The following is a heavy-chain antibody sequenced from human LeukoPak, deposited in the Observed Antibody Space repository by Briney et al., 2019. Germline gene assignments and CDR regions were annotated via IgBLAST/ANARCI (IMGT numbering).Heavy chain of an antibody. CDR1: GFTFSSYA. D-gene: IGHD6-19*01. CDR3: AKGGAAVAAPFDY. J-gene: IGHJ4*02. Sequence: GGSLRLFCAASGFTFSSYAVSWVRQAPGKGLEWVSAISGSGGSTYYADSVKGRFTISRDNSKNTLYLQMNSLRAEDTAVYYCAKGGAAVAAPFDYWGQGTLVTVSS. CDR2: ISGSGGST. V-gene: IGHV3-23*01.